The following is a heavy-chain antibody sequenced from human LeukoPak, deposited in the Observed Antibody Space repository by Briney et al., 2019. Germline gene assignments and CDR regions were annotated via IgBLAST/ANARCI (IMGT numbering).Heavy chain of an antibody. V-gene: IGHV3-30*02. CDR3: AKDTRGDYGWDFDY. CDR2: IRYDGSNK. J-gene: IGHJ4*02. D-gene: IGHD3-10*01. Sequence: PGGSLRLSCAASGFTFSNYAMHWVRQAPGKWLEWVAFIRYDGSNKDYADSVKGRFTISRDNTKNTLYLQTNSLRAEDAAVYYCAKDTRGDYGWDFDYWGQGTLVTVSS. CDR1: GFTFSNYA.